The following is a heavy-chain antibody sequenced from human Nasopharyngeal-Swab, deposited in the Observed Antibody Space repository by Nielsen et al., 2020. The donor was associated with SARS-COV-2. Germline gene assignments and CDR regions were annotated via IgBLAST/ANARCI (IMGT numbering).Heavy chain of an antibody. CDR2: IKQDGSEK. V-gene: IGHV3-7*01. D-gene: IGHD2-2*01. Sequence: GGSLRLSCAASGFTFSSYWMSWVRQAPGKGLEWVANIKQDGSEKYYVDSVKGRFTIFRDNAKNSLYLQMNSLRAEDTAVYYCARDGGRGPYIVVVPAVDAFDIWGQGTMVTVSS. CDR3: ARDGGRGPYIVVVPAVDAFDI. J-gene: IGHJ3*02. CDR1: GFTFSSYW.